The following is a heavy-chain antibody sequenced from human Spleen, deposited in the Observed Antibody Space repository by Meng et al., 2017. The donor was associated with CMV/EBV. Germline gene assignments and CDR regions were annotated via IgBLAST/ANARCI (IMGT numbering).Heavy chain of an antibody. CDR2: ICHSGTT. CDR1: GASFSGHH. J-gene: IGHJ6*02. Sequence: GSLRLACAVYGASFSGHHWSWIRQPPGKGLEWIGEICHSGTTNYNPSLKSRVTISLDTSKIQFSLRLSSVTAADTAVYYCARFYDFWIGAKRGIPYYGMDVWGQGTSVTVSS. D-gene: IGHD3-3*01. CDR3: ARFYDFWIGAKRGIPYYGMDV. V-gene: IGHV4-34*01.